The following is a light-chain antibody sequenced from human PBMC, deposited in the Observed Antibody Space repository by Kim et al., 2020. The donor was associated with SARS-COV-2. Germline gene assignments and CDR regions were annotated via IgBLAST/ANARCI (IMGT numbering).Light chain of an antibody. CDR3: QQHHNRNLLT. CDR1: QSVSSY. V-gene: IGKV3-11*01. Sequence: EIVLTQSPATLSLSPGERATLSCRASQSVSSYLAWYQQKPGQAPRLLIYDASNRATGIPARFSGSGSGTDFTLTISSLEPEDVAVYYYQQHHNRNLLTFGGGTKVDIK. J-gene: IGKJ4*01. CDR2: DAS.